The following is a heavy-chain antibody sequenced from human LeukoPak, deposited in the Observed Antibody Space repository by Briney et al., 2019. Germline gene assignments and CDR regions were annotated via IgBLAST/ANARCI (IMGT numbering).Heavy chain of an antibody. Sequence: GGSLRLSCAASGCTFSSYGMHWVRQAPGKGLEWVAVISYDGSNKYYADSVKGRFTISRDNSKNTLYLQMNSLRAEDTAVYYCAKDSRWYSDDDYWGQGTLVTVSS. CDR1: GCTFSSYG. CDR3: AKDSRWYSDDDY. V-gene: IGHV3-30*18. D-gene: IGHD5-24*01. J-gene: IGHJ4*02. CDR2: ISYDGSNK.